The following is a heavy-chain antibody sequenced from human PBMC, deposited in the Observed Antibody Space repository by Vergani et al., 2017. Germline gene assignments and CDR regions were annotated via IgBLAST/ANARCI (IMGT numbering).Heavy chain of an antibody. CDR2: ISWNSGSI. D-gene: IGHD5-24*01. CDR1: GFTFDDYA. CDR3: AKARRRGRWLQSQVDY. J-gene: IGHJ4*02. Sequence: EVQLVESGGGLVQPGRSLRLSCAASGFTFDDYAMHWVRQAPGKGLEWVSGISWNSGSIGYADSVKGRFTISRDNAKNSLYLQMNSLRAEDTALYYCAKARRRGRWLQSQVDYWGQGTLVTVSS. V-gene: IGHV3-9*01.